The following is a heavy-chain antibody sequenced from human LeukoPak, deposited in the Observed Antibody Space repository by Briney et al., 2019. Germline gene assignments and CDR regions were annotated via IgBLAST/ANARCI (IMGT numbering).Heavy chain of an antibody. V-gene: IGHV3-30*18. CDR1: GFTFSSYG. J-gene: IGHJ4*02. D-gene: IGHD2-2*01. CDR2: ISYDGSNK. CDR3: AKDRVKYQLLVEFDY. Sequence: QPGRSLRLSCAAYGFTFSSYGMHWVRQAPGKGLEWVAVISYDGSNKYYADSVKGRFTISRDNSKNTLYLQMNSLRAEDTAVYYCAKDRVKYQLLVEFDYWGQGTLVTVSS.